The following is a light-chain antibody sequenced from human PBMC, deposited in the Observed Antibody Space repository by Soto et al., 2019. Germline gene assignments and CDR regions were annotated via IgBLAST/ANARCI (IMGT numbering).Light chain of an antibody. Sequence: QPVLTQPPSVSGSPGQSVTISCTGTSSDVGSYNSVSWYQQPPGTAPKLMIYDVSNRPSGVPDRFSGSKSGNTASLTISGLQAEDEADYYCSSYTHSTTLVFGGGTKLTVL. V-gene: IGLV2-18*02. J-gene: IGLJ2*01. CDR3: SSYTHSTTLV. CDR1: SSDVGSYNS. CDR2: DVS.